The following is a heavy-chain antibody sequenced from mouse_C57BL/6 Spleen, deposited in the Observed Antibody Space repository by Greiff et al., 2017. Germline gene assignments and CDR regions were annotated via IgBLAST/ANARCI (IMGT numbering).Heavy chain of an antibody. J-gene: IGHJ4*01. CDR2: ISNGGGST. CDR3: ARPLLDY. V-gene: IGHV5-12*01. CDR1: GFTFSDYY. Sequence: DVMLVESGGGLVQPGGSLKLSCAASGFTFSDYYMYWVRQTPEKRLEWVAYISNGGGSTYYPDTVKGRFTISRDNAKNTLYLQMSRLKSEDTAMYYCARPLLDYWGQGTSVTVSS.